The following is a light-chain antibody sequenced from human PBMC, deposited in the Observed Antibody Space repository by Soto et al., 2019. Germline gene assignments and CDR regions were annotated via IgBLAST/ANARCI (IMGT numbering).Light chain of an antibody. CDR3: QQRHMWPIT. CDR2: DAY. Sequence: EVVLTQSPVTLSLSPGERATLSCRASQSFRGLLAWYQQKPGQAPRLLIYDAYNRATGIPPRFSGSGYGTDFTLTISSLEPKDSEVYYCQQRHMWPITFGQGTRLEIK. V-gene: IGKV3-11*01. CDR1: QSFRGL. J-gene: IGKJ5*01.